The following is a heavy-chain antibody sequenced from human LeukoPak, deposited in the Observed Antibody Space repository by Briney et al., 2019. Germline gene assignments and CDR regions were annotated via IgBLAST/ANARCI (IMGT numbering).Heavy chain of an antibody. D-gene: IGHD2-2*01. CDR2: IYTSGIT. CDR3: ARDPDCSSTSCASTFDY. V-gene: IGHV4-4*07. Sequence: SETLSLTCTVSGVSISAYYWTWIRQPAGKGLEWIGRIYTSGITNYNPSLESRLTMSLDTSKNQISLRLSSVTAADTAVYYCARDPDCSSTSCASTFDYWGQGTLVTVSS. J-gene: IGHJ4*02. CDR1: GVSISAYY.